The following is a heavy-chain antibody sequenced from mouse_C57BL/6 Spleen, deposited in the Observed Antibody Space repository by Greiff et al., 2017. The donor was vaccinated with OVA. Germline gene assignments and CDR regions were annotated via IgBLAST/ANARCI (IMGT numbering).Heavy chain of an antibody. D-gene: IGHD2-10*02. Sequence: EVKVEESGGGLVKPGGSLKLSCAASGFTFSDYGMHWVRQAPEKGLEWVAYISSGSSTIYYADTVKGRFTISRDNAKNTLFLQMTSLRSEDTAMYYCAKRGYGNYAQSLAYWGQGTLVTVSA. CDR2: ISSGSSTI. J-gene: IGHJ3*01. CDR1: GFTFSDYG. V-gene: IGHV5-17*01. CDR3: AKRGYGNYAQSLAY.